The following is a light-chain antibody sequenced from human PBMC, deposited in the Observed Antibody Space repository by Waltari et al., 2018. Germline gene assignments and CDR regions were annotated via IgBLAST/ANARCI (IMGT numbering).Light chain of an antibody. J-gene: IGKJ4*01. V-gene: IGKV1-5*03. CDR1: QSISSW. CDR3: QQYGSSPPT. Sequence: DIQMTQSPSTLSASVGDRVTITCRASQSISSWLAWYQQKPGNAPKLLIYKASSLESGVPSRFSGSGSGTEFTLTINKLEPEDSAVYSCQQYGSSPPTFGGGTRVQIK. CDR2: KAS.